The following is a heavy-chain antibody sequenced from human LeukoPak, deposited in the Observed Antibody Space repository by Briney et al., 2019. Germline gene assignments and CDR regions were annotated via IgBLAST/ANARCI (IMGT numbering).Heavy chain of an antibody. Sequence: GGSLRLSCTASGFTFGDYAMSWVRQAPGKGLEWVGFIRSKAYGGTTEYAASVKGRFTISRDDSKSIAYLQMNSLKTEDTAVYYCTRDGSGGSCFGYWGQGTLVTVSS. CDR2: IRSKAYGGTT. D-gene: IGHD2-15*01. CDR3: TRDGSGGSCFGY. CDR1: GFTFGDYA. J-gene: IGHJ4*02. V-gene: IGHV3-49*04.